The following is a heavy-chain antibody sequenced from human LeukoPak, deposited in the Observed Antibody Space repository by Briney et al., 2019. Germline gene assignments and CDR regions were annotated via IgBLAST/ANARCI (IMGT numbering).Heavy chain of an antibody. Sequence: ASVKVSCKASGGTFSSYAISWVRQAPGQGLEWMGWISAYNGNTNYAQKLQGRVTMTTDTSTSTAYMELRSLRSDDTAVYYCACDYYYDSSGYYYCSYWGQGTLVTVSS. J-gene: IGHJ4*02. D-gene: IGHD3-22*01. V-gene: IGHV1-18*01. CDR3: ACDYYYDSSGYYYCSY. CDR1: GGTFSSYA. CDR2: ISAYNGNT.